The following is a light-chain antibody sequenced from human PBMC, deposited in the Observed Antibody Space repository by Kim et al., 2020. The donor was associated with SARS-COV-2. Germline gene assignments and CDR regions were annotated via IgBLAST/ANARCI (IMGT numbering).Light chain of an antibody. J-gene: IGKJ2*01. V-gene: IGKV1-39*01. Sequence: SASVGDRVTIICRASQSISRFLHWYQQKPGKAPKLLIHTTSRLQSGAPSRFSGSGSGTEFALTIASLQPEDFATYHCQQSHSTPYTFGQGTKLEI. CDR3: QQSHSTPYT. CDR1: QSISRF. CDR2: TTS.